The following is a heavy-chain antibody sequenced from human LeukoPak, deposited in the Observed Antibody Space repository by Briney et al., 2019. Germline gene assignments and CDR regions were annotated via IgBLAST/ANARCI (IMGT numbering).Heavy chain of an antibody. D-gene: IGHD2-15*01. Sequence: PSETLSLTCNVSGYSISNNYFWGWIRQPPGKGLEWIGRISHRGSTYYSSSLKSRLSISINTSTNQFSLRLTSVTAADTAVYYCVRDLATPDYWGQGTLVTVSS. CDR3: VRDLATPDY. CDR2: ISHRGST. J-gene: IGHJ4*02. CDR1: GYSISNNYF. V-gene: IGHV4-38-2*02.